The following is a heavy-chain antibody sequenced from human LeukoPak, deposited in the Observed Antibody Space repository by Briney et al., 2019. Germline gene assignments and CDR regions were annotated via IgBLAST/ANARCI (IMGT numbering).Heavy chain of an antibody. CDR1: GGSISNY. CDR2: IYASGST. CDR3: ARDFYGDDGHHPFDY. D-gene: IGHD2/OR15-2a*01. J-gene: IGHJ4*02. Sequence: SETLSLTCSVSGGSISNYWNWLRQPAGKGLEWIGRIYASGSTNYNPSLKRRVTISMDKSKNHFSLNLKSVTAADTAFYYCARDFYGDDGHHPFDYWGQGIQVTVSS. V-gene: IGHV4-4*07.